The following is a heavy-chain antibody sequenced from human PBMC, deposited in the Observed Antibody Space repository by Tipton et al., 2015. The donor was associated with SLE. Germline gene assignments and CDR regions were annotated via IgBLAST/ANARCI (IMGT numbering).Heavy chain of an antibody. CDR1: GGSISRYF. D-gene: IGHD3-10*01. J-gene: IGHJ4*02. CDR2: IYYYGST. CDR3: VRYPMLRWVVDH. Sequence: TLSLTCTVTGGSISRYFWSWIRQPPGKGLEWIGYIYYYGSTKYNPSLESRVTISVDTSKNQFSLKLSSVTAADTAVYYCVRYPMLRWVVDHWGQGTLVIVSS. V-gene: IGHV4-59*12.